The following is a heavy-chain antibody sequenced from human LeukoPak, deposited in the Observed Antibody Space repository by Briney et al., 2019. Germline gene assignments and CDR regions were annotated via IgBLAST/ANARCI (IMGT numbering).Heavy chain of an antibody. CDR1: GGSISSYY. CDR3: ARLRRGYSYGFGYFDL. CDR2: IYYSGST. Sequence: PSETLSLTCTVSGGSISSYYWSWIRQPPGKGLEWIGYIYYSGSTNYNPSLRSRVTISVDTSKNQFSLKLSSVTAADTAVYYCARLRRGYSYGFGYFDLWGRGTLVTVSS. V-gene: IGHV4-59*08. D-gene: IGHD5-18*01. J-gene: IGHJ2*01.